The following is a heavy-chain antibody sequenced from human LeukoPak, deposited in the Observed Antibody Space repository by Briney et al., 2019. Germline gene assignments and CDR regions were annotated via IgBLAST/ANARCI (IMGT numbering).Heavy chain of an antibody. Sequence: PSETLSLTCTVSGYSISSGYYWGWIRQPPGKGLEWIGSIYHSGSTYYNPSLKSRVTISVDTSKNQFSLKLSSVTAADTAVYYCARAGGALELLWFGDQRNWFDPWGQGTLVTVSS. CDR2: IYHSGST. V-gene: IGHV4-38-2*02. J-gene: IGHJ5*02. CDR1: GYSISSGYY. D-gene: IGHD3-10*01. CDR3: ARAGGALELLWFGDQRNWFDP.